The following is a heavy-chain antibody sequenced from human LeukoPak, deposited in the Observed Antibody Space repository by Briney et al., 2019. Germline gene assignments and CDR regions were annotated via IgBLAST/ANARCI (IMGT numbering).Heavy chain of an antibody. CDR3: AKWGCSGGSCYPFDS. CDR1: GFTFSTYA. D-gene: IGHD2-15*01. V-gene: IGHV3-23*01. J-gene: IGHJ4*02. CDR2: ISGTTSRT. Sequence: GGSLRLSCAASGFTFSTYAMSWVRQAPGKGLEWVSAISGTTSRTYYADSVRGRFTISRDNSKNMLYLHMNSLRAEDTAVYHCAKWGCSGGSCYPFDSWGQGTLVTVSS.